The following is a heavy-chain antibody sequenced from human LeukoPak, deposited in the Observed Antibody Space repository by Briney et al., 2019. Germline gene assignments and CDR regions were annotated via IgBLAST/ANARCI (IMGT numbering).Heavy chain of an antibody. D-gene: IGHD2-2*01. V-gene: IGHV4-61*01. Sequence: SQTLSLTCTVSGGSISSGSYYWSWIRQPPGKGLEWIGYIYYSGNTNSNPSLKSRVTISVDTSRNQFSLKLTSVTAADTAVYYCAKEIRTSNFYYYMDVWGKGTTVTVSS. CDR1: GGSISSGSYY. J-gene: IGHJ6*03. CDR2: IYYSGNT. CDR3: AKEIRTSNFYYYMDV.